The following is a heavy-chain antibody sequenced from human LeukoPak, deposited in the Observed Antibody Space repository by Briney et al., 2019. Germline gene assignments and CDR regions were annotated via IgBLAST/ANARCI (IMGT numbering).Heavy chain of an antibody. CDR3: ARTHYGGNSYYYYYGMDV. CDR2: ISYDGSNK. CDR1: GFTFGSYA. V-gene: IGHV3-30-3*01. D-gene: IGHD4-23*01. Sequence: GRSLRLSCAASGFTFGSYAMHWVRQAPGKGLEWVAVISYDGSNKYYADSVKGRFTISRDNSKNTLYLQMNSLRAEDTAVYCCARTHYGGNSYYYYYGMDVWGQGTTVTVSS. J-gene: IGHJ6*02.